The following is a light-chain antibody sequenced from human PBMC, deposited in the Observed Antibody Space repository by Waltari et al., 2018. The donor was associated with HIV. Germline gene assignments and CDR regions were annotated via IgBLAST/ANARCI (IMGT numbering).Light chain of an antibody. V-gene: IGLV2-14*03. Sequence: QSALTQPASVSGSPGQSITISCTGTRSAVGGYSYVSWYQQHPGKAPKLIIHDATNRPSGVSNRFSGSKSGDTASLTISGLQAEDEAVYFCSPYTSSSVFFGGGTRLTVL. J-gene: IGLJ2*01. CDR1: RSAVGGYSY. CDR2: DAT. CDR3: SPYTSSSVF.